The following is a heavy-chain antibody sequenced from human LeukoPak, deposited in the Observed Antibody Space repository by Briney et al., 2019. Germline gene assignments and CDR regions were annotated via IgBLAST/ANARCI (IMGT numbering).Heavy chain of an antibody. V-gene: IGHV3-30-3*01. CDR2: ISYDGSNK. CDR3: ARDPYSSSWYYREYYGMDV. J-gene: IGHJ6*02. CDR1: GFTFSSYA. Sequence: PGGSLRLSCAASGFTFSSYAMHWDRQAPGKGLEWVAVISYDGSNKYYADSVKGRFTISRDNSKNTLYPQMNSLRAEDTAVYYCARDPYSSSWYYREYYGMDVWGQGTTVTVSS. D-gene: IGHD6-13*01.